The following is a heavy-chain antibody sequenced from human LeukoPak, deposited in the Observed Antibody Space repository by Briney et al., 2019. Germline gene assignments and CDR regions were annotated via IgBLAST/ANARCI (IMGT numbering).Heavy chain of an antibody. CDR2: ISGYNDNT. V-gene: IGHV1-18*01. Sequence: ASVKVSCKASGYTFTNYGISWVRQAPGQGLEWMGWISGYNDNTNYVQKLQGRITMTKDTSTNTVYMELRSLRSDDTAVYYCARALTPIGSSDYWGQGTLVTVSS. CDR1: GYTFTNYG. CDR3: ARALTPIGSSDY. D-gene: IGHD5/OR15-5a*01. J-gene: IGHJ4*02.